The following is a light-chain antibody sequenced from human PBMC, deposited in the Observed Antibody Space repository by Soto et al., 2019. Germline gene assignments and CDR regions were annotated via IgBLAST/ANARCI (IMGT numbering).Light chain of an antibody. V-gene: IGLV2-14*01. CDR1: SSDVGGYNY. J-gene: IGLJ3*02. CDR3: SSYTSSVRV. CDR2: DVS. Sequence: QSALTQPASVSGSPGQSITISCTGTSSDVGGYNYVSWYQRHPGKAPKLMIYDVSNRPSGVSNRFSGSKSGNTASLTISGLQAEDEADYYCSSYTSSVRVFGGGTKVTVL.